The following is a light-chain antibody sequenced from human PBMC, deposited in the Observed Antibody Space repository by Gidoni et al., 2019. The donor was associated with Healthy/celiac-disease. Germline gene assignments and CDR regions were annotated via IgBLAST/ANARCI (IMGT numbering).Light chain of an antibody. CDR2: QDS. Sequence: SYALTQPPSVSVSPGPTASITCSGAKLGDKYACWYQQKPGQSPVLVIYQDSKRPSGIPERFSGSNSGNTATLTISGTQAMDEADYYCQAWDSSTDVVCGGGTKLTVL. CDR3: QAWDSSTDVV. V-gene: IGLV3-1*01. J-gene: IGLJ2*01. CDR1: KLGDKY.